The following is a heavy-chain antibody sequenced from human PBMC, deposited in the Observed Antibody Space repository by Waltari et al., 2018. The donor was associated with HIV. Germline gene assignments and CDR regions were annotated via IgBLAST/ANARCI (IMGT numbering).Heavy chain of an antibody. CDR2: IYYSGST. V-gene: IGHV4-59*08. J-gene: IGHJ3*02. CDR1: GGSISTYY. D-gene: IGHD3-22*01. Sequence: PGLVKPSETLSLTCSVSGGSISTYYWSWIRQPPGKGLEWIGYIYYSGSTNYNPSLKSRVTISVDTSKNQFSLKLSSVTAADTAVYYCARHLMPYDSSGGGAFDIWGQGTMVTVSS. CDR3: ARHLMPYDSSGGGAFDI.